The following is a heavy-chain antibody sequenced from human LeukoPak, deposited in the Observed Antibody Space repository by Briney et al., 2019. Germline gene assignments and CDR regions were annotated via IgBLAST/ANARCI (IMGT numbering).Heavy chain of an antibody. J-gene: IGHJ4*02. V-gene: IGHV3-9*01. D-gene: IGHD5-12*01. Sequence: GGCLRLSCAASGFTFDDYAMHWVRQAPGKGLECGSRISWNSASIAYADSVKGRFTISRDNAKNSLYLQMNSLRAEDTALYYCAKGSSGYDSTFDYWGQGTLVTVSS. CDR2: ISWNSASI. CDR3: AKGSSGYDSTFDY. CDR1: GFTFDDYA.